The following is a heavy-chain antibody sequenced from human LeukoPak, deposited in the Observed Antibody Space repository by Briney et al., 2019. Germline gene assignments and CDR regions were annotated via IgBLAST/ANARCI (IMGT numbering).Heavy chain of an antibody. D-gene: IGHD6-19*01. J-gene: IGHJ4*02. Sequence: SETLSLTCAVYGGSFSSYYWSWIRQPPGKGLEWIGEINHTGSTKYNPSLKSRVSISVDTSKNQFSLRLTSVTAADTAVYYCARRVISSGWYSCWGQGTLVTVSS. CDR3: ARRVISSGWYSC. CDR1: GGSFSSYY. V-gene: IGHV4-34*01. CDR2: INHTGST.